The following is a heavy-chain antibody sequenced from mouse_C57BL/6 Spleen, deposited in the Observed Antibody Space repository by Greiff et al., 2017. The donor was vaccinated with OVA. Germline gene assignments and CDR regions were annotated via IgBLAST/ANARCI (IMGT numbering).Heavy chain of an antibody. V-gene: IGHV1-85*01. D-gene: IGHD2-12*01. CDR2: IYPRDGST. CDR1: GYTFTSYD. J-gene: IGHJ3*01. CDR3: ARHDPFAY. Sequence: QVQLQQSGPELVKPGASVKLSCKASGYTFTSYDINWVQQRPGQGLEWIGWIYPRDGSTTYNEKFTGKATLTVDTSSSTAYMELHSLTAEDAAVYFCARHDPFAYWGQGTLVTVSA.